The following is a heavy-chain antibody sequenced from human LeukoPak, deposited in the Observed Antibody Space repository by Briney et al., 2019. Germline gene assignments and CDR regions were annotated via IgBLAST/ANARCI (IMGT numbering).Heavy chain of an antibody. Sequence: ASVKVSCKASGGTFSSYAISWVRQAPGQGLEWMGGIIPIFGTANYAQKFQGRVTITADESTSTAYMELSSLRSEDTAVYYCAKTSHAFGAFDIWGQGTMVTVSS. V-gene: IGHV1-69*13. CDR3: AKTSHAFGAFDI. D-gene: IGHD3-16*01. J-gene: IGHJ3*02. CDR2: IIPIFGTA. CDR1: GGTFSSYA.